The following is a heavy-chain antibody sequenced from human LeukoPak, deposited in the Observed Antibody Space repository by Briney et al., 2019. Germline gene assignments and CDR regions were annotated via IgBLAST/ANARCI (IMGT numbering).Heavy chain of an antibody. CDR1: GFTFSSYW. V-gene: IGHV3-7*01. CDR2: IKQDGSEK. D-gene: IGHD2-8*01. J-gene: IGHJ4*02. Sequence: GGSLRLSCAASGFTFSSYWMSWVRQAPGKGLEWVANIKQDGSEKYYADSVKGRFTISRDNAKNSLYLQMNSLRAEDTAVYYCAREEGAIVLMVYASYYFDYWGQGTLVTVSS. CDR3: AREEGAIVLMVYASYYFDY.